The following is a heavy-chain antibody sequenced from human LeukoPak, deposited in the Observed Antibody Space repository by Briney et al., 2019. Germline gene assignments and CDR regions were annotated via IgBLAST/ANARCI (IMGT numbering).Heavy chain of an antibody. CDR2: ISSSGSTI. D-gene: IGHD3-10*02. CDR1: GFTFSSYE. V-gene: IGHV3-48*03. J-gene: IGHJ6*04. CDR3: AELGITMIGGV. Sequence: GSLRLSCAASGFTFSSYEMNWVRQAPGKGLEWVSYISSSGSTIYYADSVKGRFTISRDNAKNSLYLQMNSLRAEDTAVYYCAELGITMIGGVWGKGTTVTVSS.